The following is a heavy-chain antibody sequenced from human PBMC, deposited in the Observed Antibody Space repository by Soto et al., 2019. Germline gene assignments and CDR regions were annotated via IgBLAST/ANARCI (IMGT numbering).Heavy chain of an antibody. D-gene: IGHD2-15*01. CDR1: GFTFSSYG. CDR2: ISSKGGST. Sequence: EVQLVESGGGLVQPGGSLRLSCAASGFTFSSYGMHWVRQAPGKGLEYVSTISSKGGSTYYANPVKGRFTISRDNSKNTLYLQMGSLRAEDMGVYYCARDPRHCSVDSCYSAGPIYYYYYMDVWGKGTTVTVS. J-gene: IGHJ6*03. CDR3: ARDPRHCSVDSCYSAGPIYYYYYMDV. V-gene: IGHV3-64*01.